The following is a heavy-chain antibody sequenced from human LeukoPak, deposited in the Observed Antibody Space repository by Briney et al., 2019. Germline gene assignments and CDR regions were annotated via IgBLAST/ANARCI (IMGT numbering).Heavy chain of an antibody. D-gene: IGHD2-15*01. V-gene: IGHV4-59*01. CDR2: IYCTGTT. CDR3: ARLLPNTLPGLPYNYHYLDV. Sequence: SETLFLTCTVSGDSMISYFWSWIRQPPGKGLERIGYIYCTGTTNYNPSLRGQVSISVDTSRNQFSLRLNSVTAADTAVYYCARLLPNTLPGLPYNYHYLDVWGKGTTVAVSS. CDR1: GDSMISYF. J-gene: IGHJ6*03.